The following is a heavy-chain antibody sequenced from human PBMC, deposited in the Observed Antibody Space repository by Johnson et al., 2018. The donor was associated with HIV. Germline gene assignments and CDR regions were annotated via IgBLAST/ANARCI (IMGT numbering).Heavy chain of an antibody. CDR3: AKDRTSGSYSDDAFDV. CDR1: GFTFSSYA. CDR2: ISGSGGST. J-gene: IGHJ3*01. Sequence: VQLVESGGGLVQPGGSLRLSCAASGFTFSSYAMSWVRQAPGKGLEWVSAISGSGGSTYYADSVKGRFTISRDNSKNTLYLQMNSLRAEDTAVYYCAKDRTSGSYSDDAFDVWGHGTLVTVSS. V-gene: IGHV3-23*04. D-gene: IGHD1-26*01.